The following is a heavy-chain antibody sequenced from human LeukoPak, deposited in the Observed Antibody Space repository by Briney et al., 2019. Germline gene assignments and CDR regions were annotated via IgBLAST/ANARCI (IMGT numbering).Heavy chain of an antibody. CDR2: ISSSGSTI. CDR3: ARDVGFWSGIENWFDP. D-gene: IGHD3-3*01. V-gene: IGHV3-48*03. J-gene: IGHJ5*02. CDR1: GFTFSSYE. Sequence: PGGSLRLSCAASGFTFSSYEMNWVRQAPGKGLEWVSYISSSGSTIYYADSVKGRFTISRDNAKNSLYLQMNSLRAEDTAVYYRARDVGFWSGIENWFDPWGQGTLVTVSS.